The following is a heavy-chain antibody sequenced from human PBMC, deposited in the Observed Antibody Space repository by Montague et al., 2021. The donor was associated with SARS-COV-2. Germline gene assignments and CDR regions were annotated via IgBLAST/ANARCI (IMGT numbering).Heavy chain of an antibody. V-gene: IGHV6-1*01. Sequence: CAISGDSVSSNSAAWNWIRQSPSGGLEWLGRTYYRSKWYTDYAPSVKTRITITPDTSNNQFSLHLNPVTPGDTAVYYCAREGTVPGPRGIYFDDWGQGTRVTVSS. CDR2: TYYRSKWYT. J-gene: IGHJ4*02. D-gene: IGHD1-1*01. CDR1: GDSVSSNSAA. CDR3: AREGTVPGPRGIYFDD.